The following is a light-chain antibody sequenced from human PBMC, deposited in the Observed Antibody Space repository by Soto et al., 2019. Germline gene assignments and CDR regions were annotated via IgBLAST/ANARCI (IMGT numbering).Light chain of an antibody. V-gene: IGKV3-20*01. J-gene: IGKJ1*01. CDR2: GAS. CDR1: QSVTSSY. Sequence: EIVLKQSPGTLSLSPGERATLSCRASQSVTSSYLAWYQEKPGQAPRLLIYGASSRATAIPDRFSGSGSGTDFTLTISRLEPEDFAVYYCQHYGSSPPTWTFGQGTKVEIK. CDR3: QHYGSSPPTWT.